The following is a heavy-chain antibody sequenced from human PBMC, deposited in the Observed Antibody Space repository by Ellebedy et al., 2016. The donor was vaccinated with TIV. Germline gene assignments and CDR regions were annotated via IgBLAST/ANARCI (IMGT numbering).Heavy chain of an antibody. Sequence: GESLKISCAASGFTFSSYAMSWVRQAPGKGLEWVSTISNTGGRTYYANSVEGRFIISRDNSKRTLYLQMNSLRAEDTAVYYCAKGRGGGSDSSAPRYYFDSWGLGTLVTVSS. CDR3: AKGRGGGSDSSAPRYYFDS. CDR1: GFTFSSYA. V-gene: IGHV3-23*01. D-gene: IGHD6-19*01. CDR2: ISNTGGRT. J-gene: IGHJ4*02.